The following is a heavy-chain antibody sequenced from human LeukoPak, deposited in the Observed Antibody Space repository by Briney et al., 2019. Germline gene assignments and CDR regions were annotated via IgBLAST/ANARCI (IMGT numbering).Heavy chain of an antibody. CDR2: IYYSGST. CDR3: ARKLRFPDRYFDL. J-gene: IGHJ2*01. Sequence: SETLSLTCTVSGGSISSYYWSWIRHPPGKGLEWIGYIYYSGSTNYNPSLKSRVTISVKTSKNHFSLKLRSVTGADTAVYYCARKLRFPDRYFDLWGRGTLVTVSS. CDR1: GGSISSYY. D-gene: IGHD4-17*01. V-gene: IGHV4-59*01.